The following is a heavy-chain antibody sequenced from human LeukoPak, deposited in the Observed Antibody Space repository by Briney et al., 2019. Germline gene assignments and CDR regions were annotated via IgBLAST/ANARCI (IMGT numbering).Heavy chain of an antibody. D-gene: IGHD3-9*01. V-gene: IGHV3-48*04. CDR1: GFTFSSYS. J-gene: IGHJ4*02. CDR2: ISSSSSTI. CDR3: ARSRRDYDILTGSLYYFDY. Sequence: TGGSLRLSCAASGFTFSSYSMNWVRQAPGKGLEWVSYISSSSSTIYYADSVKGRFTISRDNAKNSLYLQMNSLRAEDTAVYYCARSRRDYDILTGSLYYFDYWGQGTLVTVSS.